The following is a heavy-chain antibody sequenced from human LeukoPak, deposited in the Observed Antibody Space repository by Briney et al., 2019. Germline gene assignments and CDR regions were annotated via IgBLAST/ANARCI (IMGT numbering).Heavy chain of an antibody. D-gene: IGHD6-19*01. V-gene: IGHV3-21*01. CDR2: ISSSSSYI. J-gene: IGHJ3*02. CDR3: ARGGSSGWWAFDI. Sequence: GGSLRLSCAASGFTFSSYWMSWVRQAPGKGLEWVSSISSSSSYIYYADSVKGRFTISRDNAKNSLYLQMNSLRAEDTAVYYCARGGSSGWWAFDIWGQGTMVTVSS. CDR1: GFTFSSYW.